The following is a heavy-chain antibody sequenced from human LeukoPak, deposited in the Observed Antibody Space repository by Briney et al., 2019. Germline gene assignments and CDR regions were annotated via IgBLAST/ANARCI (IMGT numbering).Heavy chain of an antibody. J-gene: IGHJ6*02. V-gene: IGHV4-39*07. D-gene: IGHD6-19*01. CDR3: AREDRPVAGTYYYYGPDV. Sequence: SETLSLTCTVSGGSISSSSYYWGWIRQPPGKGLEWIGSIYYSGSTYYNPSLKSRVTISVDTSKNQFSLKLSSVTAVDTAVYYCAREDRPVAGTYYYYGPDVWGQGTTVTVSS. CDR1: GGSISSSSYY. CDR2: IYYSGST.